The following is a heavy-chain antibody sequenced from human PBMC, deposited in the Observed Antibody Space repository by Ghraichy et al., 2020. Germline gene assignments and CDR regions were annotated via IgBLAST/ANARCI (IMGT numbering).Heavy chain of an antibody. CDR1: GGSISSSSYY. Sequence: SETLSLTCTVSGGSISSSSYYWGWIRQPPGKGLEWIGSIYYSGSTYYNPSLKSRVTISVDTSKNQFSLKLSSVTAADTAVYYWARHLDFWSGYSLVDYWGQGTLVTVSS. D-gene: IGHD3-3*01. CDR2: IYYSGST. J-gene: IGHJ4*02. CDR3: ARHLDFWSGYSLVDY. V-gene: IGHV4-39*01.